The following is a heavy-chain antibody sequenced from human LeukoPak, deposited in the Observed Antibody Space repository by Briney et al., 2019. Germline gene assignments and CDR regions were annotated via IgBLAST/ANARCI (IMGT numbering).Heavy chain of an antibody. V-gene: IGHV4-59*12. CDR3: ARRQRSYYYYYMDV. J-gene: IGHJ6*03. Sequence: SETLSLTCTVSGGSISGDYWTWIRQPPGKGLQWLGFIYYSGSTNYNPSLKRRVTISVDTSKNQFSLKLSSVTAADTAVYYCARRQRSYYYYYMDVWGKGTTVTVSS. CDR1: GGSISGDY. CDR2: IYYSGST.